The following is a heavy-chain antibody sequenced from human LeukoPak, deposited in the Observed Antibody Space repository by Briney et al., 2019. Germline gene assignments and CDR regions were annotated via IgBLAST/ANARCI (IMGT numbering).Heavy chain of an antibody. J-gene: IGHJ5*02. V-gene: IGHV4-59*01. CDR2: IYYSGST. CDR1: GGSISSYY. CDR3: ARGDESPPIIWFDP. Sequence: SETLSLTCTVSGGSISSYYWSWIRQPPGKGLEWIGYIYYSGSTNYNPSLKCRVTISVDTSKNQFSLKLSSVTAADTAVYYCARGDESPPIIWFDPWGQGTLVTVSS.